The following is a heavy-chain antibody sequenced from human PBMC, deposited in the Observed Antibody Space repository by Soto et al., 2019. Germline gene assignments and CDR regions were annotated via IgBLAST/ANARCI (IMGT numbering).Heavy chain of an antibody. CDR1: GYNFTCYY. J-gene: IGHJ4*02. V-gene: IGHV1-2*04. Sequence: QVQLVQSGAEVKKPGASVKVSCKASGYNFTCYYMHWVRQAPGQGLEWMGWINPNSGGTNYAQKFQGWVTMTRDTSISTAYMELSRLRSDDTAVYYCARDRGIVASLYYFDYWGQGTLVTVSS. CDR2: INPNSGGT. D-gene: IGHD5-12*01. CDR3: ARDRGIVASLYYFDY.